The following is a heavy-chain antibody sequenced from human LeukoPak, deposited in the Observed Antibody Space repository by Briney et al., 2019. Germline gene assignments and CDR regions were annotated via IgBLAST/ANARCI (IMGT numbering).Heavy chain of an antibody. V-gene: IGHV3-30*04. CDR1: GFTFSSYA. CDR3: ARGGSLGY. J-gene: IGHJ4*02. Sequence: PGGSLRLSCAASGFTFSSYAMHWVRQAPGKGLEWVAVISYDGSNKYYADSVKGRFTISRDNAKSRLYLQMNSLRAEDTAVYYCARGGSLGYCGQGTLVTVSS. CDR2: ISYDGSNK. D-gene: IGHD6-19*01.